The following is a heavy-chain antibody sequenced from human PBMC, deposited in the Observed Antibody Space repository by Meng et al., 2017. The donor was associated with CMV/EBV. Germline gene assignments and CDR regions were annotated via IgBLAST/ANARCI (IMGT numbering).Heavy chain of an antibody. J-gene: IGHJ6*02. CDR3: ARDRWVSSWGYYYGMDV. Sequence: GSLRLSCTVSGGSISSSSYYWGWIRQPPGKGLEWIGSIYYSGSTYYNPSLKSRVTISVDTSKNQFSLKLSSVTAADTAVYYCARDRWVSSWGYYYGMDVWGQGTTVTVSS. V-gene: IGHV4-39*07. CDR2: IYYSGST. CDR1: GGSISSSSYY. D-gene: IGHD6-13*01.